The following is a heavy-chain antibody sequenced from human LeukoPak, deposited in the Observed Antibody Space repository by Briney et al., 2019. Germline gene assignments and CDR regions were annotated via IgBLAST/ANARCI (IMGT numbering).Heavy chain of an antibody. CDR1: GFTFNSYA. J-gene: IGHJ4*02. V-gene: IGHV3-23*01. CDR3: AESPMTRVTTGGFDF. Sequence: GGSLRLSCAASGFTFNSYAMSWVRQAPGKGLEWVSSISSSGGSTYYVDSVEGRFTISRDNSKNTLYLQMNSLRAEDTAVYYCAESPMTRVTTGGFDFWGQGTLVTVSS. CDR2: ISSSGGST. D-gene: IGHD4-17*01.